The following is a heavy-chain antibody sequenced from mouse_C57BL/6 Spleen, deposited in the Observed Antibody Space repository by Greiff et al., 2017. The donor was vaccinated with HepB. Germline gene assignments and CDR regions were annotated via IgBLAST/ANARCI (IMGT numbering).Heavy chain of an antibody. V-gene: IGHV1-82*01. CDR2: IYPGDGDT. J-gene: IGHJ2*01. Sequence: VQGVESGPELVKPGASVKISCKASGYAFSSSWMNWVKQRPGKGLEWIGRIYPGDGDTNYNGKFKGKATLTADKSSSTAYMQLSSLTSEDSAVYFCARYGYYFDYWGQGTTLTVSS. D-gene: IGHD1-1*02. CDR1: GYAFSSSW. CDR3: ARYGYYFDY.